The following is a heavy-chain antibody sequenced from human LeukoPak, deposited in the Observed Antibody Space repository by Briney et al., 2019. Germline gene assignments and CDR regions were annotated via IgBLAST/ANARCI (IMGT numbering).Heavy chain of an antibody. CDR1: GFTFSSYG. CDR3: ALKITIFGVVSTG. CDR2: IRYDGSNK. J-gene: IGHJ4*02. D-gene: IGHD3-3*01. Sequence: GGSLRLSCAASGFTFSSYGMHWVRQAPGKGLEWVAFIRYDGSNKYYADSVKGRFTISRDNSKNTLYLQMNSLRAEDTAVYYCALKITIFGVVSTGWGQGTLVTVSS. V-gene: IGHV3-30*02.